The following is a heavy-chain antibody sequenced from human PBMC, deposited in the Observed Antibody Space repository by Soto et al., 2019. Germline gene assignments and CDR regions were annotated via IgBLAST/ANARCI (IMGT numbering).Heavy chain of an antibody. Sequence: QVQLVQSGAEVKKPGASVKVSCKASGYTFTSYAMHWVRQAPGQRLEWMGWINAGNGNTKYSQKFQGRVTSTRDTSASTAYMELSSLRSEDTAVYYCARGIAVAGNYYFDYWGQGTLVTVSS. CDR2: INAGNGNT. J-gene: IGHJ4*02. D-gene: IGHD6-19*01. CDR1: GYTFTSYA. V-gene: IGHV1-3*01. CDR3: ARGIAVAGNYYFDY.